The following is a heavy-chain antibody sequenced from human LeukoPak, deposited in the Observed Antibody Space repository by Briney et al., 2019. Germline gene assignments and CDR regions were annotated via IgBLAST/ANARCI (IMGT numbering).Heavy chain of an antibody. CDR2: IYYSGST. D-gene: IGHD3-9*01. CDR3: ARDLINFDYYRYWFDP. J-gene: IGHJ5*02. Sequence: SETLSLTCTVSGGSISSYYWSWIRQPPGKGLEWIGYIYYSGSTNYNPSLKSRVTISVDTSKNQFSLKLSSVTAADTAVYYCARDLINFDYYRYWFDPWGQGTLVTVSS. V-gene: IGHV4-59*12. CDR1: GGSISSYY.